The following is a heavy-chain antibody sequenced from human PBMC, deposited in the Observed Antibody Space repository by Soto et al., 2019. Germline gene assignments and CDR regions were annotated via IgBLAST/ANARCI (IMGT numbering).Heavy chain of an antibody. Sequence: QVQLVQSGAEVKKPGSSVKVSCKASGGTFSSYAISWVRQAPGQGLEWMGGIIPIFGTANYAQKFQGRVTITADESTSTAYIELSSLRSEDTAVYYCARDGGTWSGYSTVPYFDYWGQGTLVTVSS. D-gene: IGHD3-3*01. CDR2: IIPIFGTA. CDR3: ARDGGTWSGYSTVPYFDY. J-gene: IGHJ4*02. CDR1: GGTFSSYA. V-gene: IGHV1-69*01.